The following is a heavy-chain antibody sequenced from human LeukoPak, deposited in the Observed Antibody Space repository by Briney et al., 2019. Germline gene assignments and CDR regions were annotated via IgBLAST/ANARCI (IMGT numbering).Heavy chain of an antibody. V-gene: IGHV3-7*01. CDR3: LGGHYSDY. Sequence: PGGSLRLSCAASGFSFSDYWMNCVRQAPGKGLECVANIKADGSEKYYVDSVKGRFIISRDNAKNSLSLQMKSLRADDTAVYYCLGGHYSDYTSPGTLVTVSS. CDR1: GFSFSDYW. J-gene: IGHJ4*02. CDR2: IKADGSEK.